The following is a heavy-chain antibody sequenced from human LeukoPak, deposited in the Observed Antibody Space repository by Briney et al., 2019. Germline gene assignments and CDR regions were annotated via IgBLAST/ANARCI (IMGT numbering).Heavy chain of an antibody. J-gene: IGHJ4*02. D-gene: IGHD1-26*01. CDR3: ARNASDSGTSYFDY. CDR2: IYYSGST. CDR1: GGSISSSNYY. Sequence: SETLSLTCTVSGGSISSSNYYWGWTRQPPGKGLEWIGSIYYSGSTSYNPSLKSRVTISVDTSKNQFSLKLGSVTAADTAVYYCARNASDSGTSYFDYWGQGTLVTVSS. V-gene: IGHV4-39*01.